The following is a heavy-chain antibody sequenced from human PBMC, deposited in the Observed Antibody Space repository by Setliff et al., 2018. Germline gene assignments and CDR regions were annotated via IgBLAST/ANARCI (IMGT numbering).Heavy chain of an antibody. CDR3: TRERSEDFWSGYPYYYYMDV. D-gene: IGHD3-3*01. Sequence: GGSLRLSCAASGFTFSSYGMHWVRQAPGKGLEWVAVIWYDGSNKYYADSVKGRFTISRDNSKNTLYLQMNSLRAEDTAVYYCTRERSEDFWSGYPYYYYMDVWGKGATVTVSS. CDR1: GFTFSSYG. CDR2: IWYDGSNK. V-gene: IGHV3-33*01. J-gene: IGHJ6*03.